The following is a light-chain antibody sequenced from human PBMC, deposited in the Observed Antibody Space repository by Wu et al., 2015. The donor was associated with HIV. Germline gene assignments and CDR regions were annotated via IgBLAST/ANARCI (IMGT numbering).Light chain of an antibody. Sequence: LTQSPGTLSLSPGERATLSCRTSQTLSHTHLAWYQQRIGQPPRLLIYGTSNRATGIPDRFSGNGSGTNFTLIISRVEPEDFAMYYCQQSTSSFRYTFGQGTRLDI. CDR2: GTS. CDR1: QTLSHTH. J-gene: IGKJ2*01. V-gene: IGKV3-20*01. CDR3: QQSTSSFRYT.